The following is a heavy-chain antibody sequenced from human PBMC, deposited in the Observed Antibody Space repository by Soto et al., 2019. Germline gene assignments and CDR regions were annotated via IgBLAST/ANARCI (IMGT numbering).Heavy chain of an antibody. D-gene: IGHD6-19*01. CDR1: GFTFNSFA. V-gene: IGHV3-23*01. CDR3: ATRYSTVWSRYNWFGP. Sequence: GGALRLSCAASGFTFNSFAMNWVRQAPGRGLEGVSIISGSGGISYYSDSVRGRFTISRDNSKSTLYLQMNDLRDDDTAVYYCATRYSTVWSRYNWFGPWGQGTLVTVSS. J-gene: IGHJ5*02. CDR2: ISGSGGIS.